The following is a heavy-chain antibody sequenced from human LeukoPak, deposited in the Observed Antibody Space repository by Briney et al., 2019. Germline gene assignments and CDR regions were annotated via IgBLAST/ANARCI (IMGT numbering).Heavy chain of an antibody. Sequence: PGGSLRLSCAASGFTFSVYTIHWVRQAPGKGLEWVAVMSSDGSNKYYADSVKGRFTISRDNSKNTLYLQMNSLRAEDTAVYYCARAGSYGDYPNWGQGTLVTVSS. CDR1: GFTFSVYT. V-gene: IGHV3-30-3*01. CDR2: MSSDGSNK. CDR3: ARAGSYGDYPN. J-gene: IGHJ4*02. D-gene: IGHD4-17*01.